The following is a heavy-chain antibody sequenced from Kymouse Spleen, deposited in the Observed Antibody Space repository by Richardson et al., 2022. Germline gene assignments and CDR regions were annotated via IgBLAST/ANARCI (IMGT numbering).Heavy chain of an antibody. CDR2: IWYDGSNK. CDR1: GFTFSSYG. Sequence: QVQLVESGGGVVQPGRSLRLSCAASGFTFSSYGMHWVRQAPGKGLEWVAVIWYDGSNKYYADSVKGRFTISRDNSKNTLYLQMNSLRAEDTAVYYCARVDTAMVTGYWGQGTLVTVSS. V-gene: IGHV3-33*01. CDR3: ARVDTAMVTGY. D-gene: IGHD5-18,IGHD5-18*01. J-gene: IGHJ4*02.